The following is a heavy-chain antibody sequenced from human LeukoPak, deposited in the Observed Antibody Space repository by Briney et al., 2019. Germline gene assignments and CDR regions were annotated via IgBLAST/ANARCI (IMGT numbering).Heavy chain of an antibody. Sequence: PGGSLRLSCAASGFTFSSYWMNWARQAPGKGLEWVASINHNGNVNYYVDSVKGRFTISRDNAKTSLYLQMSNLRAEDTAVYFCARGGGLDVWGQGAPVTVSS. CDR2: INHNGNVN. CDR1: GFTFSSYW. V-gene: IGHV3-7*03. D-gene: IGHD3-16*01. CDR3: ARGGGLDV. J-gene: IGHJ6*02.